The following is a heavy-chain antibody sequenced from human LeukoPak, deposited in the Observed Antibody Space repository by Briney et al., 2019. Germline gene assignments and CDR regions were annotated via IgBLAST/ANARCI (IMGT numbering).Heavy chain of an antibody. Sequence: SVKVSCKASGGTFSSYAISWVRQAPGQGLEWMGGIIPIFGTANYAQKFQGRVTITADESTRTAYMELSSLRSEDTAVYYCARGKYSSSWSYYFDYWGQGTLVTVSS. V-gene: IGHV1-69*13. J-gene: IGHJ4*02. D-gene: IGHD6-13*01. CDR3: ARGKYSSSWSYYFDY. CDR1: GGTFSSYA. CDR2: IIPIFGTA.